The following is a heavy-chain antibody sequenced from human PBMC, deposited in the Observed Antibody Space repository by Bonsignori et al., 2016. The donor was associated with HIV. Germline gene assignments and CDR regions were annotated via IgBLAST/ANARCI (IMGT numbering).Heavy chain of an antibody. J-gene: IGHJ5*02. CDR2: IYYSGST. Sequence: WIRQPPGKGLDWIGYIYYSGSTNYNPSLKSRVTISVDTSKNQFSLKLSSVTAADTAVYYCARSGSHWFDPWGQGTLVTVSS. V-gene: IGHV4-59*01. D-gene: IGHD1-26*01. CDR3: ARSGSHWFDP.